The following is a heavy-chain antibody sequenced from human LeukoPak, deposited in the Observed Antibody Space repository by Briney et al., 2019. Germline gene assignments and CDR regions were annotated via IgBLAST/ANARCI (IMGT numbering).Heavy chain of an antibody. CDR2: IYTSGST. CDR3: ARDKQLEHYYYYYMDV. D-gene: IGHD6-6*01. Sequence: SETLSLTCTVSSGSISSYYWSWIRQPAGKRLEWIGRIYTSGSTNYNPSLKSRVTMSVDTSKNQFSLKLSSVTAADTAVYYCARDKQLEHYYYYYMDVWGKGTMVTVSS. CDR1: SGSISSYY. J-gene: IGHJ6*03. V-gene: IGHV4-4*07.